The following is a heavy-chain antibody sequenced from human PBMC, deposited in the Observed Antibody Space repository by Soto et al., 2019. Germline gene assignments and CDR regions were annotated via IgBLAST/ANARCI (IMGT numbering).Heavy chain of an antibody. J-gene: IGHJ4*02. V-gene: IGHV4-31*03. CDR3: ARDPADRGVYFDY. CDR2: IYYSGST. D-gene: IGHD3-10*01. CDR1: GGSISSGGYY. Sequence: QVQLQESGPGLVKPSETLSLTCTVSGGSISSGGYYWSWIRQHPGKGLEWIGDIYYSGSTYYNPSPKSRVTISVATSKNQCSVSLSSVTAADTAVYYCARDPADRGVYFDYWGQGTLVTVSS.